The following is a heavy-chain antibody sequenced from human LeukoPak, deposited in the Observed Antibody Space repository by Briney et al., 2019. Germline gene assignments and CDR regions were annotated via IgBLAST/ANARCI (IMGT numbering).Heavy chain of an antibody. J-gene: IGHJ4*02. CDR1: SEFFSGYY. Sequence: SETLSLTCGVSSEFFSGYYWGWIRQPPGKGLEWIGDINGSGTTKYNPTLKSRVTISIDSSKRQFSLKVKSVTAADTAVYYCARLGGGSYRGELDYWGQGTLVTVSS. D-gene: IGHD1-26*01. V-gene: IGHV4-34*01. CDR3: ARLGGGSYRGELDY. CDR2: INGSGTT.